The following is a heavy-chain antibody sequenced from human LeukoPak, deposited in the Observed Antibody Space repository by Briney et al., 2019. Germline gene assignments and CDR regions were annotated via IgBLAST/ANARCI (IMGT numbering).Heavy chain of an antibody. CDR2: FDPEDGET. CDR3: ATDRWANGAFDI. D-gene: IGHD3-16*01. V-gene: IGHV1-24*01. J-gene: IGHJ3*02. Sequence: ASVKVPCKVSGYTLTELSMHWVRQAPGKGLEWMGGFDPEDGETIYAQKFQGRVTMTEDTSTDTAYMELSSLRSEDTAVYYCATDRWANGAFDIWGQGTMVTVSS. CDR1: GYTLTELS.